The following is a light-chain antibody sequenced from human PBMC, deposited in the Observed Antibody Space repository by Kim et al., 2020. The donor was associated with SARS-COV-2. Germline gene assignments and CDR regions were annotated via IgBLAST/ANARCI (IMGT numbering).Light chain of an antibody. CDR3: HQYNDWPLT. J-gene: IGKJ4*01. CDR1: QSVSSD. V-gene: IGKV3-15*01. Sequence: VFPGERATLACRASQSVSSDLAWYQQKPGQAPMLLIYDASTRATGFPARFSGSGYGTEFTLTINSLQSEDFAVYYCHQYNDWPLTFGGGTKVDIK. CDR2: DAS.